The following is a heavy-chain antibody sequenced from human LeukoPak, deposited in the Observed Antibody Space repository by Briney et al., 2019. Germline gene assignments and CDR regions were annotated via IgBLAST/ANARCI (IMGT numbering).Heavy chain of an antibody. Sequence: SETLSLTCTVSGGSFRTYYWTWIRQPPGKGLEWIAYIYYSGSTNYNPSLKSRATISLDTSQNQFSLKLSSVTADDTAVYYCARGYDSGGPYYYYGMDVSGQGTTVTVSS. CDR3: ARGYDSGGPYYYYGMDV. D-gene: IGHD3-22*01. J-gene: IGHJ6*02. CDR2: IYYSGST. CDR1: GGSFRTYY. V-gene: IGHV4-59*01.